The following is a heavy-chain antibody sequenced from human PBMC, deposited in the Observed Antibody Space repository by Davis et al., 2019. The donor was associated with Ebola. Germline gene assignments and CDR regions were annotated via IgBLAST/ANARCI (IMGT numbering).Heavy chain of an antibody. D-gene: IGHD4-23*01. J-gene: IGHJ4*02. Sequence: PGGSLRLSCAASGFTFSVYYMSWIRQAPGKGPEWVSSISSSASYKNYADSVKGRFTISRDDAKKPLYLQMDSLRAEDTAVYYCAQQLGDYGGNALRYWGQGTLVTVSS. V-gene: IGHV3-11*06. CDR1: GFTFSVYY. CDR3: AQQLGDYGGNALRY. CDR2: ISSSASYK.